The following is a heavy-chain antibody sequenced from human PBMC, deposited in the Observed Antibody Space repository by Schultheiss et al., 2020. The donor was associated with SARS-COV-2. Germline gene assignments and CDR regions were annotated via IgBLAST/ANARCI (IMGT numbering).Heavy chain of an antibody. CDR1: GGSISSGGYY. J-gene: IGHJ4*02. CDR2: IYYSGST. D-gene: IGHD6-19*01. V-gene: IGHV4-61*08. CDR3: ARGRGGLG. Sequence: SETLSLTGTVSGGSISSGGYYWSWIRQPPGKGLEWIGYIYYSGSTNYNPSLKSRVTISVDTSKNQFSLKLSSVTAADTAVYYCARGRGGLGWGQGTLVTVSS.